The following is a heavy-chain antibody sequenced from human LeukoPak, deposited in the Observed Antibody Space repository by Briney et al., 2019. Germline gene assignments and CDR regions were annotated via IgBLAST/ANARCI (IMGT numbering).Heavy chain of an antibody. CDR2: ISYDGSNK. V-gene: IGHV3-30*03. Sequence: PGGSLRLSCAASGFTFSSYGMHWVRQAPGKGLEWVAVISYDGSNKYYADSVKGRFTISRHKSKNTLYLQMNSLRAEDTAVYYCARVASISQGYWGQGTLVTVSS. CDR3: ARVASISQGY. J-gene: IGHJ4*02. D-gene: IGHD3-10*01. CDR1: GFTFSSYG.